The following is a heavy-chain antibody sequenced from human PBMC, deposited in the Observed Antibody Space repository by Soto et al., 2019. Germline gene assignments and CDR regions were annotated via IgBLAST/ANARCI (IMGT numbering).Heavy chain of an antibody. CDR3: ARGRSRRDV. CDR2: INHSGST. CDR1: GGSFSGYY. V-gene: IGHV4-34*01. D-gene: IGHD6-19*01. J-gene: IGHJ6*04. Sequence: SETLSLTCAVYGGSFSGYYWSWIRQPPGKGLEWIGEINHSGSTNYNPSLKSRVTISVDTSKNQFSLKLSSVTASVTAVYYCARGRSRRDVWGKGTTVTVSS.